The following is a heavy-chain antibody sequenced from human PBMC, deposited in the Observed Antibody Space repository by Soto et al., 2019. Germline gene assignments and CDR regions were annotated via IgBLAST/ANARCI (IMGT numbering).Heavy chain of an antibody. CDR3: ARDIVIVPADIGVWPNWFDP. CDR1: GYTFTNYG. Sequence: QVQLVQSGAEVKKPGASVKVSCKASGYTFTNYGITWVRQAPGQGLEWMGWISTYNGETKYAEKFQGRVTMTTDTSTSTVYMDLRSLRSDDTAIYYCARDIVIVPADIGVWPNWFDPWGQGSLVTVSS. CDR2: ISTYNGET. J-gene: IGHJ5*02. D-gene: IGHD2-2*01. V-gene: IGHV1-18*01.